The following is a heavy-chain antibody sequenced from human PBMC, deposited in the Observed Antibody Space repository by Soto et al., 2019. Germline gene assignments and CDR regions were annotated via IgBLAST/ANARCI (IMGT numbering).Heavy chain of an antibody. CDR2: ISGSGGST. D-gene: IGHD4-17*01. CDR1: GFTFSSYA. CDR3: AGFLYGDYVPGY. J-gene: IGHJ4*02. V-gene: IGHV3-23*01. Sequence: GGSLRLSCAASGFTFSSYAMSWVRQAPGKGLEWVSAISGSGGSTYYADSVKGRFTISRDNSKNTLYLQMNSLRAEDTAVYYCAGFLYGDYVPGYWGQGTLVTVSS.